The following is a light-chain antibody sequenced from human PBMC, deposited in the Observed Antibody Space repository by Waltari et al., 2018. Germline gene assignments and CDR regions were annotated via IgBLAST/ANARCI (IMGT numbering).Light chain of an antibody. Sequence: QSALTQPRSVSGSPGQSVTISCTGTSGDVGGNNYVSWYQQHPGKAPKVLLFDLRRRPAGVPDRFSGSRSANTASLTISGLQAEDEADYYCCSYAGSYTWVFGGGTKVTVL. CDR3: CSYAGSYTWV. CDR1: SGDVGGNNY. V-gene: IGLV2-11*01. CDR2: DLR. J-gene: IGLJ3*02.